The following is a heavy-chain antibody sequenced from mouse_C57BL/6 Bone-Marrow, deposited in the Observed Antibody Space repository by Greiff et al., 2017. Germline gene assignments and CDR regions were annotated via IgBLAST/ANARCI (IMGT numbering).Heavy chain of an antibody. CDR2: ISYDGSN. V-gene: IGHV3-6*01. J-gene: IGHJ2*01. CDR3: ARDYYCSSSYYFDY. Sequence: DVHLVESGPGLVKPSQSLSLTCSVTGYSITSGYYWNWIRQFPGNKLEWMGYISYDGSNNYNPSLKNRISITRDTSKNQFFLKLNSVTTEDTATYYCARDYYCSSSYYFDYWGQGTTLTVSS. D-gene: IGHD1-1*01. CDR1: GYSITSGYY.